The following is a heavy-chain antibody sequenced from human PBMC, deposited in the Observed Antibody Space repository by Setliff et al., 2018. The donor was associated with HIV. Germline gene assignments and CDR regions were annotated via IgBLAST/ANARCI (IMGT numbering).Heavy chain of an antibody. CDR2: IYTSGTT. D-gene: IGHD4-17*01. CDR1: SDSIRRYY. Sequence: SETLSLTCIVSSDSIRRYYVNWIRQPAGKGLEWVGRIYTSGTTNYNPSLKSRLTMSLDTSKNQFSLKLNSMTAADTAVYYCARVQMAYAAFDVWGQGTMVTVSS. CDR3: ARVQMAYAAFDV. J-gene: IGHJ3*01. V-gene: IGHV4-4*07.